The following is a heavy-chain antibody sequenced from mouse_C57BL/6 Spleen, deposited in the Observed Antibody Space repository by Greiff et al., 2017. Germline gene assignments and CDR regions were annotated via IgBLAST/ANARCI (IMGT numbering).Heavy chain of an antibody. J-gene: IGHJ2*01. Sequence: QVQLKESGAELARPGASVKLSCKASGYTFTSYGISWVKQRTGQGLEWIGEIYPRSGNTYYNEKFKGKATLTADKSSSTAYMELRSLTSEDSAVYFCARGTTVVPFDYWGQGTTLTVSS. D-gene: IGHD1-1*01. CDR1: GYTFTSYG. V-gene: IGHV1-81*01. CDR2: IYPRSGNT. CDR3: ARGTTVVPFDY.